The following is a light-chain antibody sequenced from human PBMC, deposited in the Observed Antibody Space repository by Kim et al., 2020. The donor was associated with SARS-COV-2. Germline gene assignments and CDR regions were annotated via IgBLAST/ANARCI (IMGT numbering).Light chain of an antibody. CDR1: QSVSSSY. CDR3: QQYGSSPFLT. CDR2: GAS. J-gene: IGKJ4*01. V-gene: IGKV3-20*01. Sequence: PGERATLSCSASQSVSSSYLAWYQQKPGQAPRLLIYGASSRATGIPDRFSGSGSGTDFTLTISRLEPEDFAVYYCQQYGSSPFLTFGGGTKVDIK.